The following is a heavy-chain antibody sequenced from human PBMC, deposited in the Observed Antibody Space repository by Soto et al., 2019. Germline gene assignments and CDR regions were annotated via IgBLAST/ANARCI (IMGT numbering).Heavy chain of an antibody. CDR2: IVVGSVDT. J-gene: IGHJ4*02. V-gene: IGHV1-58*01. CDR3: AADRECSDANCHPYNFDS. CDR1: GFTFTSSA. Sequence: QMQLVQSGPEVKQPGTSVKVSCKASGFTFTSSAVQWVRQAREQRLEWIGWIVVGSVDTKYAQKFQERVTITRDMSTSTAYMELSSLRSEDTAVYYCAADRECSDANCHPYNFDSWGQGTPVTVSS. D-gene: IGHD2-15*01.